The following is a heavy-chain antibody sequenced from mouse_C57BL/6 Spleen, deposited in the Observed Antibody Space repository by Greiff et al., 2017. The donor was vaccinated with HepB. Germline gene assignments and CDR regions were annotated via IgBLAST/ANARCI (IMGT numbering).Heavy chain of an antibody. Sequence: VQLQQSGAELVKPGASVKLSCTASGFNIKDYYMNWVKQRTEQGLEWIGRIAPEDGETKYAPKFQGKATITAYTSSNTAYLQLSSLTSEDTAVYYFARGYYYGFPDYAMDYWGQGTSVTVSS. CDR2: IAPEDGET. V-gene: IGHV14-2*01. CDR1: GFNIKDYY. J-gene: IGHJ4*01. D-gene: IGHD1-1*01. CDR3: ARGYYYGFPDYAMDY.